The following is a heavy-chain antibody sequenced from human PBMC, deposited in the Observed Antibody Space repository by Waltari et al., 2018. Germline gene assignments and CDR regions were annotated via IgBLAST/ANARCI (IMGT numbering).Heavy chain of an antibody. CDR1: GYTFTSHG. CDR2: ISPFNGNP. Sequence: QVQLVQSGTEVRKPGASVKVSCKTSGYTFTSHGVSWVRQAPGQGPEWMGWISPFNGNPKYAQKFQGRVTLTTDTSTRTAYMELRSLRSDDTAIYYCARDRPGEDIRVDYWGQGALVIVSS. J-gene: IGHJ4*02. CDR3: ARDRPGEDIRVDY. V-gene: IGHV1-18*01. D-gene: IGHD3-16*01.